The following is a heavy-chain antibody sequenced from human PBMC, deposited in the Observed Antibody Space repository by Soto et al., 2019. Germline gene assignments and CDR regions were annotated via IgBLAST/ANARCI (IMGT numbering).Heavy chain of an antibody. CDR2: IYPGDSDT. Sequence: PGESLKISCNGSGYSFTSYWIGWVRQMPGKGLEWMGIIYPGDSDTRYSPSFQGQVTISADKSISTAYLQWSSLKASDTAMYYCARADGATVTTDGVFDYWGQGTLVTVSS. V-gene: IGHV5-51*01. CDR3: ARADGATVTTDGVFDY. CDR1: GYSFTSYW. J-gene: IGHJ4*02. D-gene: IGHD4-17*01.